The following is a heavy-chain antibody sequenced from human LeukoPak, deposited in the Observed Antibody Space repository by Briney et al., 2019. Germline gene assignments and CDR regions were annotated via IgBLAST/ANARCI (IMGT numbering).Heavy chain of an antibody. J-gene: IGHJ6*02. CDR1: GGSISSYY. CDR3: ARTDLPYGSGSYYNRYYYYGMYV. Sequence: SETLSLTCAVSGGSISSYYWSWIRQPQGKGLEWIGYIYYSGSTNYNPSLKSRVTISVDTSKNQFSLKLSSVTAADTAVYYCARTDLPYGSGSYYNRYYYYGMYVWGQGTTVTVSS. V-gene: IGHV4-59*08. D-gene: IGHD3-10*01. CDR2: IYYSGST.